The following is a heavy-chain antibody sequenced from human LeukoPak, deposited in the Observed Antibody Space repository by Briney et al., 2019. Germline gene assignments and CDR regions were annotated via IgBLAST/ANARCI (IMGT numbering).Heavy chain of an antibody. V-gene: IGHV4-34*01. J-gene: IGHJ4*02. CDR2: INHSGST. D-gene: IGHD2-2*01. Sequence: SETLSLTCAVYGGSFSGYYWSWIRQPPGKGLEWIGEINHSGSTNYNPSLKSRVTISVDTSKNQFSLRLSSVTAADPAVYYCAGAVGYCSSSSCYSHFDYWGQGTLVTVSS. CDR1: GGSFSGYY. CDR3: AGAVGYCSSSSCYSHFDY.